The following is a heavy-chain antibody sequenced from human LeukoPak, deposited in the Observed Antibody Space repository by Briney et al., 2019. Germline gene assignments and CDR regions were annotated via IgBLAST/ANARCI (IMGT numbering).Heavy chain of an antibody. J-gene: IGHJ4*02. CDR1: GFTYSSYA. V-gene: IGHV3-23*01. CDR3: ARVNDGDYYFDY. Sequence: QSGGSLRLSCLASGFTYSSYAMSWVRQAPGEGLEWVSGISGSSATTNYADSVKGRFTISRDNAKNSLYLQMNSLRAEDTAVYYCARVNDGDYYFDYWGQGTLVTVSS. CDR2: ISGSSATT. D-gene: IGHD4-17*01.